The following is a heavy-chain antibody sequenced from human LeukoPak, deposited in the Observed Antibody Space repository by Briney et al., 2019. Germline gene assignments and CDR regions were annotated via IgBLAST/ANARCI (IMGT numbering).Heavy chain of an antibody. CDR2: TYFRSEWYY. V-gene: IGHV6-1*01. CDR1: GDSVSTNSAA. Sequence: SQTLSLTCAISGDSVSTNSAAWNWIRQSPSRGLEWLGRTYFRSEWYYDYAVSVKSRITIKPDTSKNQFSLHMHSLTPDDTAVYFCARGHHYYDSSGYYYEGPDYWGQGTPVAVSS. J-gene: IGHJ4*02. CDR3: ARGHHYYDSSGYYYEGPDY. D-gene: IGHD3-22*01.